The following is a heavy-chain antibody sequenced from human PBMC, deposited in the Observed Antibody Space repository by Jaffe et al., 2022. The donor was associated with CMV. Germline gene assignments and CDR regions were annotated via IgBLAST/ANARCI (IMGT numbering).Heavy chain of an antibody. V-gene: IGHV3-48*03. CDR1: GFIFDTYE. Sequence: QLVESGGGLVQPGGSLRLSCAASGFIFDTYEVNWVRQAPGKGLEWVSYISSRGGTIYYADSVKGRFTISRDNAKNLLYLQMNSLRAEDTAFYYCATCSGGSCYFYAFDIWGQGTLVSVSS. CDR2: ISSRGGTI. D-gene: IGHD2-15*01. CDR3: ATCSGGSCYFYAFDI. J-gene: IGHJ3*02.